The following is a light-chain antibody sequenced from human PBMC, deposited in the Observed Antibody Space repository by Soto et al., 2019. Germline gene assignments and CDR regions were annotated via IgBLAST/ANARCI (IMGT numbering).Light chain of an antibody. J-gene: IGKJ1*01. CDR3: QQLNSYPWT. V-gene: IGKV1-9*01. Sequence: DIQLIQSPSFLSASVGDRVTITCRASQGINSYLAWYQQKPGKAPKVLIYEASILQSGVPSRFSGSGSGTEFTLTISSLQPEDFATYYCQQLNSYPWTFGQGTKVEIK. CDR1: QGINSY. CDR2: EAS.